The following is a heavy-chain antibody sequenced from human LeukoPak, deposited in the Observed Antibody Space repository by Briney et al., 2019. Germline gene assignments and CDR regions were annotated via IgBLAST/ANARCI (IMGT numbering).Heavy chain of an antibody. CDR2: ISSGSSDL. CDR1: GFTFSSYH. V-gene: IGHV3-21*06. D-gene: IGHD4-17*01. CDR3: ATGNGDYFSTNRRNAMDV. J-gene: IGHJ6*02. Sequence: GGSLRLSCAASGFTFSSYHMNWVRQAPGKGLEWVSYISSGSSDLYYTDSVKGRFTISRDNAQNLLYLQMDSLRAEDTAVYYCATGNGDYFSTNRRNAMDVWGQGTTVTVSS.